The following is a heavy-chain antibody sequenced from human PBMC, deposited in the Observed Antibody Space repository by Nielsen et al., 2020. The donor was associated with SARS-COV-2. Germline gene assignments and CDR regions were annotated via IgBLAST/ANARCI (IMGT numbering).Heavy chain of an antibody. Sequence: GSLKISCEVSEFTFSSYWMTWVRQAPGKGLEWVSAISSSSSYIYYADSVKGRFTISRDNAENTLYLQMNNLRAEDTAVYYCVKDGAYYGVRGVVHFGYGGRGNLVTVSS. CDR2: ISSSSSYI. V-gene: IGHV3-21*01. CDR1: EFTFSSYW. J-gene: IGHJ4*02. CDR3: VKDGAYYGVRGVVHFGY. D-gene: IGHD3-10*01.